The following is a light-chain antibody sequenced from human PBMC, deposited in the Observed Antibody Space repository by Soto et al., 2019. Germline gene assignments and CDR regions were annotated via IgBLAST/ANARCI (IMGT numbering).Light chain of an antibody. J-gene: IGKJ4*01. CDR2: GAS. CDR3: QQYGSSPLT. CDR1: QSVTSCY. Sequence: EIELTQSPCTLSLSPGERATLSCRASQSVTSCYFSWYQQKPGQATRLLISGASSRTTVIPDRFSGSGSGTDFTLTISRLEPEDFAMYYCQQYGSSPLTFGGGTKVDI. V-gene: IGKV3-20*01.